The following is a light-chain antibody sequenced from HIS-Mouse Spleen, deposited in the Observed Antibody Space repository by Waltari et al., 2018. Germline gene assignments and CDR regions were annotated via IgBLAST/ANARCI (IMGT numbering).Light chain of an antibody. J-gene: IGLJ2*01. CDR1: NIGSNS. V-gene: IGLV3-21*03. CDR2: DDS. Sequence: SYVLTQPPSVSVAPGKTARINCGGHNIGSNSVQWYQQKPGQAPVLVVYDDSDRPSGIPERFSGSNSGNTATLTISRVEAGDEADYYCQVWDSSSDHVVFGGGTKLTVL. CDR3: QVWDSSSDHVV.